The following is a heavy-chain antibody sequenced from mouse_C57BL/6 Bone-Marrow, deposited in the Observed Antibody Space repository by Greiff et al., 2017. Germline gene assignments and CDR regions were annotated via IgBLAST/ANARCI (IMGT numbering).Heavy chain of an antibody. CDR2: INPGSGGT. Sequence: QVQLQQSGAELVRPGTSVKVSCKASGYAFTNYLIEWVKQRPGQGLEWIGVINPGSGGTNYNEKFKGKATLTADKSSSTAYMQLRSLTSEDSAVYFCARDDYDGFAYWGQGTLVTVSA. J-gene: IGHJ3*01. D-gene: IGHD2-4*01. CDR3: ARDDYDGFAY. V-gene: IGHV1-54*01. CDR1: GYAFTNYL.